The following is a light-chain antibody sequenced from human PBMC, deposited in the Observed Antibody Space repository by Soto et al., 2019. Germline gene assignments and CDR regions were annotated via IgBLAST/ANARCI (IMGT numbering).Light chain of an antibody. CDR1: QYVSTTF. Sequence: EIVLTQSPGTLSLSPGERATLSCRASQYVSTTFFAWYQQKPGQAPRLLIYGTSNRATGIPDRFSGSGSGTDFTLTISRPEPEDFAVASCQHRSSSPPGLTFGGGTKVEIQ. V-gene: IGKV3-20*01. CDR2: GTS. CDR3: QHRSSSPPGLT. J-gene: IGKJ4*01.